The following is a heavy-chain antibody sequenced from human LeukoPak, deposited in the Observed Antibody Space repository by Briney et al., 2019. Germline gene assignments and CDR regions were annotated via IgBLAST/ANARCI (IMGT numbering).Heavy chain of an antibody. CDR3: ARLWVSSSPFDY. Sequence: PGGSLRLSCAASGFTFSSYSMNWVRQAPGKGLECVSSISSSSSYIYYADSVKGRFTISRDNAKNSLYLQMNSLRAEDTAVYYCARLWVSSSPFDYWGQGTLVTVSS. CDR2: ISSSSSYI. CDR1: GFTFSSYS. V-gene: IGHV3-21*01. D-gene: IGHD6-6*01. J-gene: IGHJ4*02.